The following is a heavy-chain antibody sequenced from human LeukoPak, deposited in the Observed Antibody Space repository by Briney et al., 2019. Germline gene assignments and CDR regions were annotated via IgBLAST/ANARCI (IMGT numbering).Heavy chain of an antibody. V-gene: IGHV4-59*01. J-gene: IGHJ4*02. CDR1: GDSTNTYF. D-gene: IGHD4-17*01. CDR2: LYYTGTT. CDR3: ASKSSDHGELRFDY. Sequence: PSETLSLTCTMSGDSTNTYFWSWIRQPPGKGLEWIGYLYYTGTTNYNPSLKSRVTISVDTSKNQFSLRLSSVTAADTAVYYCASKSSDHGELRFDYWGQGTLVTVSS.